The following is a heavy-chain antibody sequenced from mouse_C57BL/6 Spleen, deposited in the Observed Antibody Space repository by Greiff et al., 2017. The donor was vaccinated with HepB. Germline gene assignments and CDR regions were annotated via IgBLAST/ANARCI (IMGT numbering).Heavy chain of an antibody. J-gene: IGHJ1*03. D-gene: IGHD1-1*01. CDR3: ARNSHGSSQPWYFDV. CDR2: IWSGGST. V-gene: IGHV2-2*01. Sequence: VKLQESGPGLVQPSQRLSITCTVSGFSFTSYGVHWVRQSPGKGLEWLGVIWSGGSTDYNAAFIYRLSISKDNSKSKVFFKMNILPADDTAIYYCARNSHGSSQPWYFDVWGTGTTVTVSS. CDR1: GFSFTSYG.